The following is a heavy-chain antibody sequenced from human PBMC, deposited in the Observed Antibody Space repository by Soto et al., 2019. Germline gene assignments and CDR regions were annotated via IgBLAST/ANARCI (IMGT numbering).Heavy chain of an antibody. CDR3: ARASPIAVKRYYFDY. CDR1: GLTFSSYW. D-gene: IGHD6-19*01. V-gene: IGHV3-7*01. CDR2: IKQDGSEK. J-gene: IGHJ4*02. Sequence: EVQLVESGGGLVQPGGSLRLSCAASGLTFSSYWMSWVRQAPGKGLEWVANIKQDGSEKYYVDSVKGRFTISRDNAKNSLYLQMNSLRAEDTAVYYCARASPIAVKRYYFDYWGQGTLVTVSS.